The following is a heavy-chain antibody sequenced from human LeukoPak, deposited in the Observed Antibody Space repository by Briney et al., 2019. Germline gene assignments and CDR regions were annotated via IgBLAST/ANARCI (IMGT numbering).Heavy chain of an antibody. Sequence: GESLKISCKGSGYSFTSYWIGWVRQMPGKGLEWMGIIYPGDSDTRYSPSFQGQVTISADKSISTAYLQWSSLKASDTAMYYCARQVVSGSPREENYFDYWGQGTLVTVSS. CDR1: GYSFTSYW. CDR3: ARQVVSGSPREENYFDY. V-gene: IGHV5-51*01. CDR2: IYPGDSDT. J-gene: IGHJ4*02. D-gene: IGHD1-26*01.